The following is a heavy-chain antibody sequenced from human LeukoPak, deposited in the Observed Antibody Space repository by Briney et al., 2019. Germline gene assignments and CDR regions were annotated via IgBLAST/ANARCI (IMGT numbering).Heavy chain of an antibody. CDR1: GFTFSSYA. V-gene: IGHV3-23*01. CDR3: AKALDFWGFPQDAAFDY. CDR2: VSGSGGST. J-gene: IGHJ4*02. D-gene: IGHD3-3*01. Sequence: GGSLRLSCAASGFTFSSYAMSWVRQAPGKGLEWVSAVSGSGGSTYYADSVKGRFTISRDNSKNTLYLQMNGLRAEDTAAYYCAKALDFWGFPQDAAFDYWGQGTLVTVSS.